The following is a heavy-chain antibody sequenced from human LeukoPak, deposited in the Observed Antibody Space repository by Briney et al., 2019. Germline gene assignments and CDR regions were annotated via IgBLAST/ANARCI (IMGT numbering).Heavy chain of an antibody. J-gene: IGHJ3*02. CDR2: ICGSGGST. CDR1: GFTFSSYA. CDR3: VKDTRGVRELLRLGAFDI. Sequence: GGSLRLSCAVSGFTFSSYAMSWVRQAPGKGLEWVSAICGSGGSTYYAHSVRGRLTISRDNSKNTLYLQMNSHRAEDAALYYGVKDTRGVRELLRLGAFDIWGQGTMVTVSS. V-gene: IGHV3-23*01. D-gene: IGHD3-10*01.